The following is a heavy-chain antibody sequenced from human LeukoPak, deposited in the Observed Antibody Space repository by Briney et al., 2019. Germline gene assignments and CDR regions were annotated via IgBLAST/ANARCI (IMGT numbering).Heavy chain of an antibody. CDR2: ISGSGGST. CDR3: AKTPPGIAVAGRSFDY. D-gene: IGHD6-19*01. J-gene: IGHJ4*02. CDR1: GFTVSSNY. V-gene: IGHV3-23*01. Sequence: GGSLRLSCAASGFTVSSNYMSWVRQAPGKGLEWVSAISGSGGSTYYADSVKGRFTISRDNSKNTLYLQMNSLRAEDTAVYYCAKTPPGIAVAGRSFDYWGQGTPVTVSS.